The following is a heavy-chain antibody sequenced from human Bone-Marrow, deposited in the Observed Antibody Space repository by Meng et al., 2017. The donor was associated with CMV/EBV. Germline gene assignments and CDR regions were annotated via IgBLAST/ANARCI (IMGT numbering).Heavy chain of an antibody. J-gene: IGHJ4*02. V-gene: IGHV1-2*02. CDR1: GYTFTSYD. Sequence: ASVKVSCKASGYTFTSYDINWVRQATGQGLEWMGWINPNSGGANYAQKFQGRVTMTRDTSISTVYMELSRLTFDDTAVYYCARDQQTSLAYWGQGTLLTVSS. CDR2: INPNSGGA. D-gene: IGHD2-21*01. CDR3: ARDQQTSLAY.